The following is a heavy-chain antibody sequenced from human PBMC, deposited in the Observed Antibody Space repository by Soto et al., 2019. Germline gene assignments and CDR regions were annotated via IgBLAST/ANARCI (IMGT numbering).Heavy chain of an antibody. CDR3: ARRRSSSGLNFDL. CDR1: GYSFTSSW. CDR2: IDPSDSYI. J-gene: IGHJ4*02. Sequence: GESLKISCKGSGYSFTSSWITWVRQMPGKGLEWMGHIDPSDSYINQSPSFQGHVTISTDKSISTVYLQWSSLAVSDTAMYYCARRRSSSGLNFDLWGQGTLVTVSS. V-gene: IGHV5-10-1*01. D-gene: IGHD6-6*01.